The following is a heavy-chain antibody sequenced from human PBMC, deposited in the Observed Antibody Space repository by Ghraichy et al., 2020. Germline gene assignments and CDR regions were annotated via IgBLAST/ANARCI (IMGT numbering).Heavy chain of an antibody. CDR3: ARDRFLGDGYNLNDAFDI. D-gene: IGHD5-24*01. CDR2: ISAYNGNT. V-gene: IGHV1-18*01. CDR1: GYTFTSYG. J-gene: IGHJ3*02. Sequence: ASVKVSCKASGYTFTSYGISWVRQAPGQGLEWMGWISAYNGNTNYAQKLQGRVTMTTDTSTSTAYMELRSLRSDDTAVYYCARDRFLGDGYNLNDAFDIWGQGTMVTVSS.